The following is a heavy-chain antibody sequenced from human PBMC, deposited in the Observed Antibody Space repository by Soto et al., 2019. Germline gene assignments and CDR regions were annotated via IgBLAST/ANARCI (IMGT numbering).Heavy chain of an antibody. J-gene: IGHJ4*02. D-gene: IGHD3-22*01. CDR3: ARDIDYYDSSGYYRDY. CDR2: ISSSSSYI. CDR1: GFTFSSYS. V-gene: IGHV3-21*01. Sequence: EVQLVESGGGLAKPGGSLRLSCAASGFTFSSYSMNWVRQAPGKGLEWVSSISSSSSYIYYADSVKGRFTISRDNAKNSLYLQMNSLRAEDTAVYYCARDIDYYDSSGYYRDYWGQGTLVTVSS.